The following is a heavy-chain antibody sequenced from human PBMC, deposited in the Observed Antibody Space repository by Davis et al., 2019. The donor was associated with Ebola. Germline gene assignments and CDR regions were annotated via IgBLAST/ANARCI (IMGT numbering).Heavy chain of an antibody. CDR3: ARGYGSGRHFDY. CDR2: ITISSDTI. D-gene: IGHD3-10*01. Sequence: GGSLRLSCAASGFTFSSYTMSWVRQAPGKGLEWVSYITISSDTIYYADSVKGRFTISRDNAKNSLYLQMNSLTDEDTAFYYCARGYGSGRHFDYWGQGTLVTVSS. V-gene: IGHV3-48*02. J-gene: IGHJ4*02. CDR1: GFTFSSYT.